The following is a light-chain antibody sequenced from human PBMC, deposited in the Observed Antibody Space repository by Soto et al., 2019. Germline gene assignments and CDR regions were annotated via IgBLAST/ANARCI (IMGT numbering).Light chain of an antibody. V-gene: IGKV1-5*01. J-gene: IGKJ2*01. Sequence: DIQMTQSPSTLSASVGDRVTITCRASQSVSSWLAWYQQRPGKAPKLLIYDASSLESGVPSRFSGSGSGTEFTITISSLQCADFPTYYCHQYNSYSPTFGQGTKLETK. CDR3: HQYNSYSPT. CDR2: DAS. CDR1: QSVSSW.